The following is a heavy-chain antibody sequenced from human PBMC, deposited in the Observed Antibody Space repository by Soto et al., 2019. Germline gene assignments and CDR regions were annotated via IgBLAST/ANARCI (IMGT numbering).Heavy chain of an antibody. CDR3: ARVSRYYDIGTGYYIHYYYGMDV. J-gene: IGHJ6*02. CDR1: GGTFSSYA. Sequence: SVKVSCKASGGTFSSYAISWVRQAPGQGLEWMGGIIPIFGTANYAQKFQGRVTITADESTSTAYMELSSLRSEDTAVYYCARVSRYYDIGTGYYIHYYYGMDVWGQGTTVTVSS. V-gene: IGHV1-69*13. CDR2: IIPIFGTA. D-gene: IGHD3-9*01.